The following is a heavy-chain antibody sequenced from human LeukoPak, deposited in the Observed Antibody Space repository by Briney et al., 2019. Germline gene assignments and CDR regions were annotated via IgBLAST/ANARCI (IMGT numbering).Heavy chain of an antibody. V-gene: IGHV1-18*01. J-gene: IGHJ4*02. CDR3: VREICSGDSCYFDY. CDR2: ISVDNGNT. D-gene: IGHD2-15*01. Sequence: ASVKVSCKSSGYTFTSYGISWVRQAPGQGLEWMGWISVDNGNTKYAQKLQGRVTMTTDTSTSTVYMEPRSLRSDDTAVYYCVREICSGDSCYFDYWGQGTLVTVSS. CDR1: GYTFTSYG.